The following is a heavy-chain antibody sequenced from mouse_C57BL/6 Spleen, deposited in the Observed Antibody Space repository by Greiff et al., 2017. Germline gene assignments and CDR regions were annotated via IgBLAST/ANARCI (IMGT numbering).Heavy chain of an antibody. CDR2: IDPNSGGT. Sequence: LQQPGAALVKPGASVKLSCQASGYTFPSYWMHWVKQRPGRGLEWIGRIDPNSGGTKYNEKFKSKATLTVDKPSSTAYMQLSSLTSEDSAVYYCASYYYGSSYDDYWGQGTTLTVSS. CDR3: ASYYYGSSYDDY. D-gene: IGHD1-1*01. CDR1: GYTFPSYW. J-gene: IGHJ2*01. V-gene: IGHV1-72*01.